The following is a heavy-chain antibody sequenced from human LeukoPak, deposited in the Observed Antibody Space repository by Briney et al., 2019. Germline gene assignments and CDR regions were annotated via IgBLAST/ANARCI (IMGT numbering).Heavy chain of an antibody. Sequence: PGGSLRLSCAASGFTFDDYAMHWVRQAPGKGLEWVSGISWNSGSIGYADSVKGRFTISRDNAKNTLYLQMNSLRAEDTAVYYCARDLGRRPGWSDAFDIWGQGTMVTVSS. CDR1: GFTFDDYA. D-gene: IGHD6-19*01. V-gene: IGHV3-9*01. CDR2: ISWNSGSI. CDR3: ARDLGRRPGWSDAFDI. J-gene: IGHJ3*02.